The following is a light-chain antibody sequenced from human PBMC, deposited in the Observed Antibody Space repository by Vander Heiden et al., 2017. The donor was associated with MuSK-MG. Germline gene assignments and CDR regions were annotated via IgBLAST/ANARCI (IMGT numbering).Light chain of an antibody. V-gene: IGKV1-5*03. CDR2: KAS. Sequence: DIQMTQSPSALSASVGDRVTISCRASQSISGSQSISGWLAWYQQKPGKAPKLLISKASSLEGGVPSRFSGSGSGTEFTLTISSLQPDDFATYDGQHYRTFGQGTKVEIK. CDR3: QHYRT. J-gene: IGKJ1*01. CDR1: QSISGSQSISGW.